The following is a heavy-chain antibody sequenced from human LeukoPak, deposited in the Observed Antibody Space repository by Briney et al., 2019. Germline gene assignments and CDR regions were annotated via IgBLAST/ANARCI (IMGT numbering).Heavy chain of an antibody. J-gene: IGHJ6*02. CDR3: ARGAARPYYYYYYGMDV. V-gene: IGHV4-34*01. CDR1: GGSFSGYY. D-gene: IGHD6-6*01. Sequence: SDTLSLTCAVYGGSFSGYYWSWIRQPPGKGLEWIGEINHSGSTNYNPSLKSRVTISVDTSKNQFSLKLSSVTAADTAVYYCARGAARPYYYYYYGMDVWGQGTTVTVSS. CDR2: INHSGST.